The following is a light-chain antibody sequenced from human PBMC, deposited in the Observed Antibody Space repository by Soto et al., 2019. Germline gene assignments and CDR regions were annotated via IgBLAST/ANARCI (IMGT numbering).Light chain of an antibody. CDR2: GAS. CDR3: QQYNNWPRGLT. J-gene: IGKJ4*01. Sequence: EIVMTQSPATLSVSPGERATLSCRASQSVSSNLAWYQQKPGQAPRLLIYGASTRATGIPARFSGSGSGTEVTLTISSLQSEDFAVYYCQQYNNWPRGLTFGGGTKVEIK. V-gene: IGKV3-15*01. CDR1: QSVSSN.